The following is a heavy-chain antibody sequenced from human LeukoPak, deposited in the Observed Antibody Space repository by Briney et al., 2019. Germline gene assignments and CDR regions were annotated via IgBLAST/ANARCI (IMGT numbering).Heavy chain of an antibody. CDR3: ARRRRRDSSGYSVYYFDY. V-gene: IGHV4-59*12. CDR2: IYYSGST. D-gene: IGHD3-22*01. CDR1: GGSISSYY. Sequence: PSQTLSLTCTVSGGSISSYYWSWIRQPPGKGLEWIGYIYYSGSTNYNPPLKSRVTISVDTSKNQFSLKLSSVTAADTAVYYCARRRRRDSSGYSVYYFDYWGQGTLVTVSS. J-gene: IGHJ4*02.